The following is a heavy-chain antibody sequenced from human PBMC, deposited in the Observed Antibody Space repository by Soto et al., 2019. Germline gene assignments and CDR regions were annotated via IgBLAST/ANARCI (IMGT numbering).Heavy chain of an antibody. Sequence: XSVKVSCKASVYTFTCYYMHWVRQAPGQGLEWMGWINPNSGGTNYAQKFQGRVTMTRDTSISTAYMELSRLRSDDTAVYYCARVRFRSIAARPGKNYFDYWGQGNLVTVSS. V-gene: IGHV1-2*02. J-gene: IGHJ4*02. CDR2: INPNSGGT. CDR1: VYTFTCYY. CDR3: ARVRFRSIAARPGKNYFDY. D-gene: IGHD6-6*01.